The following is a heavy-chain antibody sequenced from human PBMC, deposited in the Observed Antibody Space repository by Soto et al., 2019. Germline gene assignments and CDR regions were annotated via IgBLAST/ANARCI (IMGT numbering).Heavy chain of an antibody. CDR3: ATRYYGSGETYSYGMDV. Sequence: QVQLVQSGAEVKKPGSSVKVSCKASGGTFSSYTISWVRQAPGQGLEWMGRIIPILGIANYAQKFQGRVTITAXXSXSXXYMELSSLRSEDTAVYYWATRYYGSGETYSYGMDVWGQGTTVTVSS. CDR1: GGTFSSYT. D-gene: IGHD3-10*01. V-gene: IGHV1-69*02. CDR2: IIPILGIA. J-gene: IGHJ6*02.